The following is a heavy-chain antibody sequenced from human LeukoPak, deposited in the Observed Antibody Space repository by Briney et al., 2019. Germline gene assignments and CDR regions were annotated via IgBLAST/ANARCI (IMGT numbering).Heavy chain of an antibody. V-gene: IGHV4-34*01. CDR1: GGSFSGYY. Sequence: PSETLSLTCAVYGGSFSGYYWSWIRQPPGKGLEWIGEINHSGSTNYNPSLKSRVTISVDTSKNQFSLKLSSVTAADTAVYYCARDWHYGSPGYWGQGTLVTVSS. J-gene: IGHJ4*02. CDR3: ARDWHYGSPGY. CDR2: INHSGST. D-gene: IGHD3-3*02.